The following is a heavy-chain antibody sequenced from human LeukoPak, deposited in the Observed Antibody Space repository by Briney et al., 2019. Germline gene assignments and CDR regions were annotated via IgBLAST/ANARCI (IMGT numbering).Heavy chain of an antibody. D-gene: IGHD5-18*01. Sequence: PSETLSLTCTVSGGSISSYYWSWIRQPPGKGLEWIGYIYYSGSTNYNPSLKSRVTISVDTSKNQFSLKLSSVTAADTAVYYCARITGYSYHGFDYWGQGTLVTVPS. V-gene: IGHV4-59*01. J-gene: IGHJ4*02. CDR3: ARITGYSYHGFDY. CDR1: GGSISSYY. CDR2: IYYSGST.